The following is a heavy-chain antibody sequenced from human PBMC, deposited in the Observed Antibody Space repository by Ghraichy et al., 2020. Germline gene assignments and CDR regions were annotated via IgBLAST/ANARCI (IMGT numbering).Heavy chain of an antibody. Sequence: SVKVSCKASGGTFSSYAISWVRQAPGQGLEWMGRIIPILGIANYAQKFQGRVTITADKSTSTAYMELSSLRSEDTAVYYCARVRLPGIAAAGEPVDYWGQGTLVTVSS. CDR1: GGTFSSYA. CDR2: IIPILGIA. CDR3: ARVRLPGIAAAGEPVDY. V-gene: IGHV1-69*04. D-gene: IGHD6-13*01. J-gene: IGHJ4*02.